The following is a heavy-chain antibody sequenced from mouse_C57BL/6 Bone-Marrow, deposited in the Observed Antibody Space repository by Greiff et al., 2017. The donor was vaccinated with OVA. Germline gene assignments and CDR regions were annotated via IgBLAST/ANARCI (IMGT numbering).Heavy chain of an antibody. D-gene: IGHD1-1*01. Sequence: QVHVKQPGAELVKPGASVKMSCKASGYTFTSYWITWVKQRPGQGLEWIGDIYPGSGSTNYNEKFKSKATLTVDTSSSTAYMQLSSLTSEDSAVYYCERRYCGSSWYFDVWGTGTTVTVSS. CDR2: IYPGSGST. CDR3: ERRYCGSSWYFDV. CDR1: GYTFTSYW. V-gene: IGHV1-55*01. J-gene: IGHJ1*03.